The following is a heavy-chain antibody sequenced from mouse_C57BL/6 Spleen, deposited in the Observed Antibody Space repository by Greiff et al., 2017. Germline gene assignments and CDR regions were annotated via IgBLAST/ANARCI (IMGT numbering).Heavy chain of an antibody. Sequence: QVQLQQSGAELVRPGASVKLSCKASGYTFTDYYINWVEQRPGQGLEWIARIYPGSGNTYYNEKFKGKATLTAEKSSSPAYMQLSSLTSEASAVYFCARSYDYDLYFDYWGQGTTLTVSS. CDR2: IYPGSGNT. D-gene: IGHD2-4*01. J-gene: IGHJ2*01. V-gene: IGHV1-76*01. CDR1: GYTFTDYY. CDR3: ARSYDYDLYFDY.